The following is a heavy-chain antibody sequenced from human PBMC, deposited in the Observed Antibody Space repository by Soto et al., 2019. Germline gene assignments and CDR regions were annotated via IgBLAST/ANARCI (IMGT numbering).Heavy chain of an antibody. J-gene: IGHJ3*02. Sequence: PGGSLRLSCAASGFTFSSYAMHWVRQAPGKGLEWVAVISYDGSNKYYADSVKGRFTISRDNSKNTLYLQMNSPRAEDTAVYYCAGEAGMNDAFDIWGQGTMVTVSS. CDR2: ISYDGSNK. D-gene: IGHD1-1*01. V-gene: IGHV3-30-3*01. CDR3: AGEAGMNDAFDI. CDR1: GFTFSSYA.